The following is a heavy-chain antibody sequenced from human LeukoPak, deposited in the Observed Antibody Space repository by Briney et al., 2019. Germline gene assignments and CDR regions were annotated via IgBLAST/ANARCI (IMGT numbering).Heavy chain of an antibody. Sequence: ASVKVSCKASGYTFTSYGISRVRQAPGQGLEWMGWISAYNGNTNYAQKLQGRVTMTTDTSTSTAYMELRSLRSDDTAVYYCARGRGYCSSTSCPPHYMDVWGKGTTVTVSS. V-gene: IGHV1-18*01. CDR3: ARGRGYCSSTSCPPHYMDV. CDR1: GYTFTSYG. J-gene: IGHJ6*03. CDR2: ISAYNGNT. D-gene: IGHD2-2*01.